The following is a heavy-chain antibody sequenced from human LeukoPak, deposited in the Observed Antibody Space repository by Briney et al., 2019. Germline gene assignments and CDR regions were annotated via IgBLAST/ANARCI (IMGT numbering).Heavy chain of an antibody. CDR2: ISAYNGNT. CDR3: ARETGKYYYYMDV. J-gene: IGHJ6*03. Sequence: ASVKVSCKASGYTFTSYGISWVRQAPGQGLEWMGWISAYNGNTNYAQKLQGRVTMTTDTSTSTAYMELRSLRAEDTALYYCARETGKYYYYMDVWGKGTTVTVSS. CDR1: GYTFTSYG. V-gene: IGHV1-18*01. D-gene: IGHD1-14*01.